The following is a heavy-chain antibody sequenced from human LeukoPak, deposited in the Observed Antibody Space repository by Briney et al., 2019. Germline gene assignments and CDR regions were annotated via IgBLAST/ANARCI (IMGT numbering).Heavy chain of an antibody. CDR3: ARVKVTGARPLDY. Sequence: SVKVSCKASGGTFSSYAISWVRQAPGQGLEWMGGIIPIFGTANYAQKFQGRVTITADKSTSTAYMELSSLRSEDTAVYYCARVKVTGARPLDYWGQGTLVTVSS. D-gene: IGHD2-21*02. CDR2: IIPIFGTA. J-gene: IGHJ4*02. CDR1: GGTFSSYA. V-gene: IGHV1-69*06.